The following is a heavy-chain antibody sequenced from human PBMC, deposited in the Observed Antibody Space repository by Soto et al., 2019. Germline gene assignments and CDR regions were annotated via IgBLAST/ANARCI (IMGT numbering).Heavy chain of an antibody. CDR1: GFSFSSHV. J-gene: IGHJ5*01. CDR2: ISGSGGGT. Sequence: EVQLLDSGADLVQPGGSLRLCCAASGFSFSSHVMSWVRQAPGKGLEWVSSISGSGGGTYYADSVKGRFIISRDNSKNTLDLQMNTLRVEDTAIYYCAKGWCDSWGQGTLVTVSS. V-gene: IGHV3-23*01. CDR3: AKGWCDS.